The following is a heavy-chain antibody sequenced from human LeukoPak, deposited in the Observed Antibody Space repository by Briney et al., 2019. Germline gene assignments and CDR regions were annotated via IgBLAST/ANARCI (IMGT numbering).Heavy chain of an antibody. Sequence: SETLSLTCTVSGGSISSYYWSWIRQPPGKGLEWIGYIYYSGSTNYNPSLKSRVTISVDTSKNQFSLKLSSVTAADTAVYYCAGSGRLLLWFGEILDYYYYYGMDVWGQGTTVTVSS. CDR2: IYYSGST. J-gene: IGHJ6*02. V-gene: IGHV4-59*01. CDR3: AGSGRLLLWFGEILDYYYYYGMDV. CDR1: GGSISSYY. D-gene: IGHD3-10*01.